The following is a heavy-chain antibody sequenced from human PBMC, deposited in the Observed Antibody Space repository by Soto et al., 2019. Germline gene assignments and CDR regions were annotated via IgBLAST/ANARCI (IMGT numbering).Heavy chain of an antibody. CDR3: VSQRTSVLTQAYFDY. Sequence: FTVSGGSVSNSNYYWGWIRQSPGKGLEWIGSVYYRGRSYSKSSVKSRVTISVDTSKNQFSLNLNSVTASDTAVYYCVSQRTSVLTQAYFDYWGPGALVTVSS. D-gene: IGHD2-8*01. CDR2: VYYRGRS. CDR1: GGSVSNSNYY. J-gene: IGHJ4*02. V-gene: IGHV4-39*01.